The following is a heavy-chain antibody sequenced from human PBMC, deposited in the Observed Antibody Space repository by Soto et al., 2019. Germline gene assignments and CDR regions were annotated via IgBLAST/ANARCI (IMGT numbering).Heavy chain of an antibody. CDR2: IWYDGSNK. J-gene: IGHJ4*02. D-gene: IGHD3-3*01. CDR1: GFTFSSYG. CDR3: ARPGEGDGVVLDY. V-gene: IGHV3-33*01. Sequence: QVQLVESGGGVVQPGRSLRLSCAASGFTFSSYGMHWVRQAPGKGLEWVAVIWYDGSNKYYADSVKGRFTISRDNSKNTLYLQMNSLRAEDTAVYYCARPGEGDGVVLDYWGQGTLVTVSS.